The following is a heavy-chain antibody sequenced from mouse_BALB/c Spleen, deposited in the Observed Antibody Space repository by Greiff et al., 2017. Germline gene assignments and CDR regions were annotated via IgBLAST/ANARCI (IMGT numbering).Heavy chain of an antibody. CDR1: GYSFTSDYA. V-gene: IGHV3-2*02. CDR2: ISYSGST. D-gene: IGHD1-2*01. Sequence: EVQLQESGPGLVKPSQSLSLTCTVTGYSFTSDYAWYWIRQFPGNILEWMGNISYSGSTSYNPSLKSRISITRDTSKNPSFLQLNSVTSEDTATYYCARNGALCYFDVWGGGTTATVPS. CDR3: ARNGALCYFDV. J-gene: IGHJ1*01.